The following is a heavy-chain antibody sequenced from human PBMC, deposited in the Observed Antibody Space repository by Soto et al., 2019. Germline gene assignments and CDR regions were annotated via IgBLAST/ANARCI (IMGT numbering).Heavy chain of an antibody. Sequence: SVKVSCKASGGTFSSYAISWVRQAPGQGLEWMGGIIPIFGTANYAQKFQGRVTITADESTSTAYMELSSLRSEDTAVYYCARSTGPPKKAGPFDYWGQGSLVTVSS. D-gene: IGHD6-19*01. CDR1: GGTFSSYA. CDR2: IIPIFGTA. CDR3: ARSTGPPKKAGPFDY. V-gene: IGHV1-69*13. J-gene: IGHJ4*02.